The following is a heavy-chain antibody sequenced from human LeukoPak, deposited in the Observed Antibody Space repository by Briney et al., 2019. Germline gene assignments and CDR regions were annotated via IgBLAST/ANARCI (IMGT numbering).Heavy chain of an antibody. Sequence: PGGPLRLSCGATGLTFSGYAMSWARHAPGKGLQGVTGITGNGESTYYIVPVKGRFTISRDNSKNTLYVQMNNLRAEDTALYYCAKRDHYDNSGYASLFDQWGQGTLVTVSS. CDR1: GLTFSGYA. J-gene: IGHJ4*02. D-gene: IGHD3-22*01. V-gene: IGHV3-23*01. CDR2: ITGNGEST. CDR3: AKRDHYDNSGYASLFDQ.